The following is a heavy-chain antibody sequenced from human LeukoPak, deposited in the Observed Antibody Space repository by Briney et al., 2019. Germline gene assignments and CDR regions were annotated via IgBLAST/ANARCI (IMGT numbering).Heavy chain of an antibody. CDR2: IYHSGST. CDR3: ARYSPYDSSGYYYFDY. J-gene: IGHJ4*02. CDR1: GGSISSGGYY. D-gene: IGHD3-22*01. V-gene: IGHV4-30-2*01. Sequence: SETLSLTCTVSGGSISSGGYYWSWIRQPPGKGLEWIGYIYHSGSTYYNPSLKSRVTISVDRSKNQFSLKLSSVTAADTAVYYCARYSPYDSSGYYYFDYWGQGTLVTVSS.